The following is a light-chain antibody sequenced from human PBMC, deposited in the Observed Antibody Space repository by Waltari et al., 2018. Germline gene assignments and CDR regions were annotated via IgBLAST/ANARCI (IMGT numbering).Light chain of an antibody. CDR1: SAAVAVLSS. V-gene: IGLV2-14*03. CDR3: SSYTDSFTVV. Sequence: QSALSQPPSVSGFPGQSIATSCTGPSAAVAVLSSVSWYQQHPGKAPKPMIYDVRNRPSGVSYRFSGSKSANTASLTISGLQAEDEADYYCSSYTDSFTVVFGGGTRLTVL. J-gene: IGLJ3*02. CDR2: DVR.